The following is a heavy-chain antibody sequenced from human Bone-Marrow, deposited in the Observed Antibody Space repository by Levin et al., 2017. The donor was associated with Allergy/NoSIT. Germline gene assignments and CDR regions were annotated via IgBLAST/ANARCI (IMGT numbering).Heavy chain of an antibody. CDR2: VSGSTNKT. CDR3: AKTKEDIVLVPAAATPYWYFDL. J-gene: IGHJ2*01. CDR1: GFTFSNYA. V-gene: IGHV3-23*01. D-gene: IGHD2-2*01. Sequence: GGSLRLSCAASGFTFSNYALSWVRQAPGKGLDWVSSVSGSTNKTYYADSVRGRFTISRDNSKNTLTLHMNRLRADDTAIYYCAKTKEDIVLVPAAATPYWYFDLWGRGTLVTVSS.